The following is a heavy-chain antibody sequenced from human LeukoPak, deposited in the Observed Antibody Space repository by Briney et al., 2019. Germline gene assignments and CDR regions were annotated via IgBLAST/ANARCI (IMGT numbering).Heavy chain of an antibody. Sequence: PSETLSLTCTVSGGSISSYHWSWIRQPAGKGLEWIGRFYISGSTNYNPSLKSRVTMSVDTSKNQFSLRLNSVTAADTAVYYCARDFLLQSEGLFDYWGQGTLVTVSS. J-gene: IGHJ4*02. CDR2: FYISGST. CDR3: ARDFLLQSEGLFDY. D-gene: IGHD4-11*01. V-gene: IGHV4-4*07. CDR1: GGSISSYH.